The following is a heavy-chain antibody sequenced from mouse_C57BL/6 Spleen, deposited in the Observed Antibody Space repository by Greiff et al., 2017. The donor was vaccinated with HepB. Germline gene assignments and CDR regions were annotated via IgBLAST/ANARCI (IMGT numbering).Heavy chain of an antibody. Sequence: QVQLQQPGAELVKPGASVKLSCKASGYTFTSYWMHWVKQRPGQGLEWIGMIHPNSGSTNYNEKFKSKATLTVDKSSSTAYMQLSSLTSEDSAVYYCARGDMMTTYYFDYWGQGTTLTVSS. D-gene: IGHD2-4*01. CDR2: IHPNSGST. CDR1: GYTFTSYW. J-gene: IGHJ2*01. CDR3: ARGDMMTTYYFDY. V-gene: IGHV1-64*01.